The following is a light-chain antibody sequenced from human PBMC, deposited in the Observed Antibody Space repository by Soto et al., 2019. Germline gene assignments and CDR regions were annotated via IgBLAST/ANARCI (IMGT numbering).Light chain of an antibody. Sequence: QSALTQPASVSGSPGQSITISCTGTSSDVGGYNYVSWYQQLPGKAPKLMIYDVSNRPSGVSNRFSGSKSGNTASLTISGLQAEDEADYYCSSYTSSSTLDVVFGGGTKLTVL. J-gene: IGLJ2*01. CDR2: DVS. CDR1: SSDVGGYNY. CDR3: SSYTSSSTLDVV. V-gene: IGLV2-14*01.